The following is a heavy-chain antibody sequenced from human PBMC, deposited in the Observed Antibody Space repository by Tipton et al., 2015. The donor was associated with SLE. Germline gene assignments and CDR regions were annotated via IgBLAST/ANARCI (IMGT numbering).Heavy chain of an antibody. J-gene: IGHJ4*02. CDR1: GDSISSYY. D-gene: IGHD1-7*01. V-gene: IGHV4-59*01. CDR3: ARGELYSGASLYYFEY. Sequence: TLSLTCTVSGDSISSYYWSWIRQPPGKGLEWIGYIYHTGSTNYNPSLKSRVTISVDTSKNQFSLKLSSVTAADTAVYFCARGELYSGASLYYFEYWGQGTLVTVSS. CDR2: IYHTGST.